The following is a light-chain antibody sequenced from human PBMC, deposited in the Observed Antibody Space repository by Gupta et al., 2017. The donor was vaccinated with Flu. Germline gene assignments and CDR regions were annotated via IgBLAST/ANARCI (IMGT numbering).Light chain of an antibody. CDR1: QSVSDY. J-gene: IGKJ2*01. V-gene: IGKV3-11*01. CDR2: SPS. Sequence: DRADLSCRASQSVSDYIVWYQQKPGQPPRLLLFSPSTRAAGIPPRFSVSGSGTDFTLTISSLEPEDFAVYYCQQRSNWPMYTFGQGTRL. CDR3: QQRSNWPMYT.